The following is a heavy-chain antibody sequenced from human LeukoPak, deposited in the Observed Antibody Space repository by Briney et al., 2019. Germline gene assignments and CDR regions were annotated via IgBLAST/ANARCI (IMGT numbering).Heavy chain of an antibody. D-gene: IGHD5-24*01. Sequence: GGSLRLSCAASEVTFSSYAMSWVRQAPGNGLEWVSGISSSAGTIYYADSVKGRFTISRDNAKNTLYLQMNSLRAEDTAVYYCARWLQSFEAFDYWGQGTLVTVSS. CDR3: ARWLQSFEAFDY. J-gene: IGHJ4*02. CDR1: EVTFSSYA. V-gene: IGHV3-23*01. CDR2: ISSSAGTI.